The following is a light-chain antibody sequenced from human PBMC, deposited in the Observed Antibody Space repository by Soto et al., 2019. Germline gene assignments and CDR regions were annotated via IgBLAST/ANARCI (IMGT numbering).Light chain of an antibody. V-gene: IGKV3-20*01. J-gene: IGKJ2*01. CDR1: QSVNSRY. Sequence: EIVLTQSPGTLSLSPGERATLSCRASQSVNSRYLAWYQQKPGQAPRLLIYGASSRATDIPDRFSGSGSGTDFTLTISRLEPEDFVVYYCQQYGGSPHTLGQGTELEIK. CDR3: QQYGGSPHT. CDR2: GAS.